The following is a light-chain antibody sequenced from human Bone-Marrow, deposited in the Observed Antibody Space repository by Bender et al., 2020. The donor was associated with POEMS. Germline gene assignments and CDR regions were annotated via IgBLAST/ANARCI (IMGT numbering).Light chain of an antibody. CDR1: SSKFGSYP. CDR2: NNS. V-gene: IGLV1-44*01. J-gene: IGLJ3*02. CDR3: ATWDDSLNGWV. Sequence: QSVLTQPPSASGTPGQRVTISCSGSSSKFGSYPVNWYQQLPGAAPKLVIFNNSQRPSGVPDRFSVSNSGTSASLPIGGLLSDDEADFYCATWDDSLNGWVFGGGTKLTVL.